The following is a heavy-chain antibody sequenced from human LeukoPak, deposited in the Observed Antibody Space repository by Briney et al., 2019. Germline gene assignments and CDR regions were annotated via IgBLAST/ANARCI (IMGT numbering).Heavy chain of an antibody. CDR1: GYTFTCYY. V-gene: IGHV1-2*02. Sequence: GASVKVSCKASGYTFTCYYMHWVRQAPGQGLEWMGLINPNSGGTNYAQKLQGRVTMTRDTSISTAYMELSRLRSDDTAVYYCARKYYYDSSGYYPVEAFDIWGQGTMVTVSS. J-gene: IGHJ3*02. CDR2: INPNSGGT. CDR3: ARKYYYDSSGYYPVEAFDI. D-gene: IGHD3-22*01.